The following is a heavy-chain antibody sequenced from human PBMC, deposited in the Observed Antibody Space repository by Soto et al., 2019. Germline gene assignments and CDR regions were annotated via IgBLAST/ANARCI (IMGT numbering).Heavy chain of an antibody. CDR1: GYTFTSYG. CDR2: ISGYNGNT. CDR3: VRVSRVTFYDSSAYRDYYYYGMDV. D-gene: IGHD3-22*01. Sequence: QVQLVQSGGEVKKPGASMKVSRKASGYTFTSYGISWVRQAPGQGLEWMGWISGYNGNTNYAQNLQGRVTMTTDTSTSTAYMELRSLRSDDTAVYYCVRVSRVTFYDSSAYRDYYYYGMDVWGQGTTVTVSS. V-gene: IGHV1-18*04. J-gene: IGHJ6*02.